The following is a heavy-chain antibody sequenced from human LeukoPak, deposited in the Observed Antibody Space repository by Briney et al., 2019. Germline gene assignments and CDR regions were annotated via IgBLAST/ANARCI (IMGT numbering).Heavy chain of an antibody. CDR3: AKEGEQQLPHAFDI. Sequence: TGGSLRLSCAASGFTFSSYGMHWVRQAPGKGLEWVAFIRYDGSNKYYADSVKGRFTISRDNSKNTLYLQMNSLRAEDTAVYYCAKEGEQQLPHAFDIWGQGTMVTVSS. J-gene: IGHJ3*02. CDR2: IRYDGSNK. CDR1: GFTFSSYG. D-gene: IGHD6-13*01. V-gene: IGHV3-30*02.